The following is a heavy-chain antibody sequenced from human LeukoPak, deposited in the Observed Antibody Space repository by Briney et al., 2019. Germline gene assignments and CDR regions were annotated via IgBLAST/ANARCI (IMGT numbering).Heavy chain of an antibody. CDR1: GYTFTGYY. Sequence: GASVKVSCKASGYTFTGYYMHWVRQAPGQGLEWMGWINPNSGGSTSYAQKFQGRVTMTRDTSTSTVYMELSSLRSEDTAVYYCARELAAEYERRGNDAFDIWGQGTMVTVSS. CDR2: INPNSGGST. J-gene: IGHJ3*02. V-gene: IGHV1-46*01. D-gene: IGHD1-1*01. CDR3: ARELAAEYERRGNDAFDI.